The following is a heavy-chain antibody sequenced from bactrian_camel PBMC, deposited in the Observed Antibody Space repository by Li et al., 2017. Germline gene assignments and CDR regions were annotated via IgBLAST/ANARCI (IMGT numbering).Heavy chain of an antibody. J-gene: IGHJ4*01. D-gene: IGHD1*01. Sequence: HVQLVESGGGSVEAGGSLRLSCTASGLTSGTYCMAWFRQAPGKEREGVAGIDRDGVTKYADSVKGRFTISQDNALKILYLQLNSLKPEDSAIYYCAADELWIGYIARPPLECPAQYWGRGTQVTVS. CDR2: IDRDGVT. CDR1: GLTSGTYC. V-gene: IGHV3S6*01. CDR3: AADELWIGYIARPPLECPAQY.